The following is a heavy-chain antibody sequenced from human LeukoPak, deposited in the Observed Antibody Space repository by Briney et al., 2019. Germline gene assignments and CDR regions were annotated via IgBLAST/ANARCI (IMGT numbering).Heavy chain of an antibody. CDR3: ARFAVTTAGDH. Sequence: GGSLRLSCAASGFTFSSYWMHWVRQAPGKGLVWVSRITGDGSGANYADSVKGRFTISRDNAKNTLYLQMNSLRAEDTAVYYCARFAVTTAGDHWGQGTLVTVSS. J-gene: IGHJ4*02. CDR1: GFTFSSYW. D-gene: IGHD1-1*01. CDR2: ITGDGSGA. V-gene: IGHV3-74*01.